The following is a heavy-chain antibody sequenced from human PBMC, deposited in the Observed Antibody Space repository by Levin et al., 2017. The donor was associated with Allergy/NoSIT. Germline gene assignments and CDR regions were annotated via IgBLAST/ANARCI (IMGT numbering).Heavy chain of an antibody. CDR2: ISSSSSTI. CDR3: ARDRSSGYWTPYYFDY. D-gene: IGHD3-22*01. V-gene: IGHV3-48*01. Sequence: AGGSLRLSCAASGFTFSSYSMNWVRQAPGKGLEWVSYISSSSSTIYYADSVKGRFTISRDNAKNSLYLQMNSLRAEDTAVYYCARDRSSGYWTPYYFDYWGQGTLVTVSS. CDR1: GFTFSSYS. J-gene: IGHJ4*02.